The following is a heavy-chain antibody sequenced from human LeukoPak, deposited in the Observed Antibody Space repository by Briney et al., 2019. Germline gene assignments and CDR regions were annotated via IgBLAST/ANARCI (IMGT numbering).Heavy chain of an antibody. CDR2: ISSSGSTI. J-gene: IGHJ3*02. CDR1: GFTFSSYE. CDR3: ARVIESYYDFWSGGDAFDI. D-gene: IGHD3-3*01. V-gene: IGHV3-48*03. Sequence: GGSLRLSCAASGFTFSSYEMNWVRQAPGKGLEWVSYISSSGSTIYYADSVKGRFTISRDNAKNSLYLQMNSLRAEDTAVYYCARVIESYYDFWSGGDAFDIWGQGTMVTVSS.